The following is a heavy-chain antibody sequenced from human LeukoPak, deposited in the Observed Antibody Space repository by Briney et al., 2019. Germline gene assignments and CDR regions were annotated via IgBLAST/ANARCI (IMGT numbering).Heavy chain of an antibody. CDR1: GFTFSSYS. D-gene: IGHD6-19*01. CDR2: ISSSSSYI. CDR3: ARDLDSSGWSNFDY. Sequence: GGSLRLSCAASGFTFSSYSMNWVRQAPGKGLEWVSSISSSSSYIYYADSVKGRFTISRDNAKNSLYLQMNSLRAEDTAVYYCARDLDSSGWSNFDYWGQGTLVTVSS. J-gene: IGHJ4*02. V-gene: IGHV3-21*01.